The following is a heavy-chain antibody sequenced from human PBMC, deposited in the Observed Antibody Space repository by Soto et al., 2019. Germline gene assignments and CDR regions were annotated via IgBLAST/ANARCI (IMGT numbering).Heavy chain of an antibody. CDR1: GYTLTELS. D-gene: IGHD3-22*01. V-gene: IGHV1-24*01. CDR3: ATGGRGSSGYYQRFDY. J-gene: IGHJ4*02. Sequence: ASVKVSCKVSGYTLTELSMHWVRQAPGKGLEWMGGFDPEDGETIYAQKFQGRVTMTEDTSTDTAYMELSSLRSEDTAVYYCATGGRGSSGYYQRFDYWGQGTLVTVSS. CDR2: FDPEDGET.